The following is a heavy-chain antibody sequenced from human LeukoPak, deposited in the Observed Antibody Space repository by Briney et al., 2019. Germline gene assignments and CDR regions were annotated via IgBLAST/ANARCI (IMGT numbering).Heavy chain of an antibody. D-gene: IGHD6-19*01. CDR3: ARDAPYSSGVDY. V-gene: IGHV1-2*02. Sequence: GASVKVSCKASGYTFTGYYMHWVRQAPGQGLGWMGWINPNSGGTNYAQKFQGRVTMTRDTSISTAYMELSRLRSDDTAVYYCARDAPYSSGVDYWGQGTLVTVSS. CDR2: INPNSGGT. CDR1: GYTFTGYY. J-gene: IGHJ4*02.